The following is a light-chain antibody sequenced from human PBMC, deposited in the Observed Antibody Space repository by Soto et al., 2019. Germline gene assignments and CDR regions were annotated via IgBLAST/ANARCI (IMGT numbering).Light chain of an antibody. Sequence: EIVLTQSPATLSLSPGERATLSCRASQSVSSYLAWYQQKPGQAPRLLIYDASNRATDIPDRFSASGSGTDFTLTISRLEPEDFAVYYCQQYSRAPLTFGQGTKVDIK. CDR1: QSVSSY. CDR3: QQYSRAPLT. CDR2: DAS. J-gene: IGKJ1*01. V-gene: IGKV3-11*01.